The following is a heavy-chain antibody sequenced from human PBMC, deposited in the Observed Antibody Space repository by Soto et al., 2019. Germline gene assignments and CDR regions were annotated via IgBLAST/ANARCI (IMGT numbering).Heavy chain of an antibody. D-gene: IGHD5-18*01. J-gene: IGHJ6*02. Sequence: GGSLRLSCAASGFTFSSYSMNWVRQAPGKGLEWVSSISSSSSYIYYADSVKGRFTISRDNAKNSLYLQMNSLRAEDTAVYYCASGTGYSYGDSYYYYGMDVWGQGTTVTVS. CDR2: ISSSSSYI. V-gene: IGHV3-21*01. CDR1: GFTFSSYS. CDR3: ASGTGYSYGDSYYYYGMDV.